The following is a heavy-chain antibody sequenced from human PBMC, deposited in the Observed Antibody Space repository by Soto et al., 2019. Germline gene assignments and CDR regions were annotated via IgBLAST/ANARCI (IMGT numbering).Heavy chain of an antibody. V-gene: IGHV3-23*01. D-gene: IGHD1-20*01. J-gene: IGHJ4*02. CDR3: AKAISGYNAPLDH. Sequence: EVQLLESGGGLVQPGGSLRLSCAASGFTFSSYAMNWVRQAPGKGLEWVSVISDSGGSTYYADSVKGRFTISRDNSKNTLYVQMNRLRAEDTAVYYCAKAISGYNAPLDHWGQGTRVTVSS. CDR1: GFTFSSYA. CDR2: ISDSGGST.